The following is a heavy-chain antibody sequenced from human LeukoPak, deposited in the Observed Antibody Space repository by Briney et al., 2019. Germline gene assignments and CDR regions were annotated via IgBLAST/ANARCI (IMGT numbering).Heavy chain of an antibody. J-gene: IGHJ6*02. CDR3: AEAPNYYGMDV. CDR1: GYTLTELS. V-gene: IGHV1-24*01. CDR2: FDPEDGET. Sequence: ASVTVSCTVSGYTLTELSMHWVRQAPGKGLEWMGGFDPEDGETIYAQKFQGRVTMTEDTSTDTAYMELSSLRSEDTAVYYCAEAPNYYGMDVWGQGTTVTVSS.